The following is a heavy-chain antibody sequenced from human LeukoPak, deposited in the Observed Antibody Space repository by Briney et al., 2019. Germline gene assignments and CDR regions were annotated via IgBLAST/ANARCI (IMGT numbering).Heavy chain of an antibody. CDR1: GFTFSSYA. D-gene: IGHD3-9*01. CDR3: ARDFGWLSGFDN. CDR2: ISYDGTNK. J-gene: IGHJ4*02. V-gene: IGHV3-30-3*01. Sequence: GRSLRLSCAAAGFTFSSYAIHWVRQAPGKGLEWVAIISYDGTNKYYADSVSGRFTISRDNSKNTLYLQMNSLRAEDTAVYYCARDFGWLSGFDNWGQGTLVTVSS.